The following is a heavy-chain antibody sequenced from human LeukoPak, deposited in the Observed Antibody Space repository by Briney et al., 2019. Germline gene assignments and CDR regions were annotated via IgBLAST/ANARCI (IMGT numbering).Heavy chain of an antibody. V-gene: IGHV4-34*01. J-gene: IGHJ4*02. Sequence: SETLSLTCAVSGGSFSGYYWSWIRQPPGKGLEWIGEINHSGTTNYNPSLKSRVTVLVDTSKNPFSLKLRSVTAADTAVYYCARGRGHGRTFDYWGQGTLVTVSS. CDR3: ARGRGHGRTFDY. CDR1: GGSFSGYY. CDR2: INHSGTT. D-gene: IGHD3/OR15-3a*01.